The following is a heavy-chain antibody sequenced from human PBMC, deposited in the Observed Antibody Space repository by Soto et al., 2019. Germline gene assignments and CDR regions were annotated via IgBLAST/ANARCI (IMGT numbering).Heavy chain of an antibody. CDR2: ISSSSNNI. CDR1: GFTFSSYS. V-gene: IGHV3-21*01. J-gene: IGHJ6*02. Sequence: GGSLRLSCAASGFTFSSYSMNWVRQAPGKGLEWVSSISSSSNNIHYADSVKGRFTISRDNAKNSLYLQMNSLRAEDTAVYYCVKYYYGMDVWGQGTTVTVSS. CDR3: VKYYYGMDV. D-gene: IGHD3-16*01.